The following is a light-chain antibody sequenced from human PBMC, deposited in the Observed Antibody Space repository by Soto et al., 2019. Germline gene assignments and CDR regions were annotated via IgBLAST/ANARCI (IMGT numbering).Light chain of an antibody. CDR3: QQDYSTPLT. J-gene: IGKJ4*01. Sequence: DIVMTQSPDSLAVSLGERATINCKSSQSVLYSSNNKNYLAWYQQKPGQPPKLLIYWASTRESGVPDRFSGSGSGTDFTLIISSLQAEDVAVYYCQQDYSTPLTFGGGTKVDIK. V-gene: IGKV4-1*01. CDR1: QSVLYSSNNKNY. CDR2: WAS.